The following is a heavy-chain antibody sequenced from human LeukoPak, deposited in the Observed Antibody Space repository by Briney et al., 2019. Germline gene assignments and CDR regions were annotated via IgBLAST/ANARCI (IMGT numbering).Heavy chain of an antibody. J-gene: IGHJ3*02. CDR1: GGSISNYY. CDR3: ASARRFVGVFAFDI. V-gene: IGHV4-4*07. D-gene: IGHD3-16*01. Sequence: SETLSLTCTVSGGSISNYYWSWIRQPAGKGLEWIGRVFTSGSPNYNPSLKSRVTMSVDTSKNQFSLKLSSVTAADTAVYYCASARRFVGVFAFDIWGQGTGVSVSS. CDR2: VFTSGSP.